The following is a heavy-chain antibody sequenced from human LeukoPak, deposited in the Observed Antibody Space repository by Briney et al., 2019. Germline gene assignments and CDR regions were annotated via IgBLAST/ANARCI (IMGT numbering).Heavy chain of an antibody. V-gene: IGHV1-18*01. Sequence: ASVKVSCKASGYTFTSYGISWVRQAPGQGLEWMGWISAYNGNTNHAQKLQGRVTMTTDTSTSAAYMELRSLRSDDTAVYYCARDGGSRDGYAFDYWGQGTLVTVSS. CDR1: GYTFTSYG. D-gene: IGHD5-24*01. J-gene: IGHJ4*02. CDR2: ISAYNGNT. CDR3: ARDGGSRDGYAFDY.